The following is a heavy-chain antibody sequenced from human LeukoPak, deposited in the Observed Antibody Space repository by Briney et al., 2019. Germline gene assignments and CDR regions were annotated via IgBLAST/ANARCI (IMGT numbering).Heavy chain of an antibody. D-gene: IGHD6-6*01. J-gene: IGHJ5*02. V-gene: IGHV4-4*07. CDR1: GGSISSYY. CDR3: ARDQGAKSIAARSLTNWFDP. Sequence: SETLSLTCTVPGGSISSYYWSWIRQPAGKGLEWIGRIYTSGSTNYNPSLKSRVTMSVDTSKNQFSLKLSSVTAADTAVYYCARDQGAKSIAARSLTNWFDPWGQGTLVTVSS. CDR2: IYTSGST.